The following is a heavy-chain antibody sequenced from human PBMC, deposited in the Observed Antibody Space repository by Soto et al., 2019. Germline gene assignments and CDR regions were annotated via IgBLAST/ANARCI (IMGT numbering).Heavy chain of an antibody. CDR3: AKEESYFSGSYYFN. J-gene: IGHJ4*02. Sequence: TGGSLRLSCAASGVPFSNYGMHWVRQAPGKGLEWVAVISFDGSLKYYADSVKGRFTISRDDSKNTLYLQMNSLRAEDTALYYCAKEESYFSGSYYFNWGQGTLVTVSS. V-gene: IGHV3-30*18. CDR1: GVPFSNYG. D-gene: IGHD3-10*01. CDR2: ISFDGSLK.